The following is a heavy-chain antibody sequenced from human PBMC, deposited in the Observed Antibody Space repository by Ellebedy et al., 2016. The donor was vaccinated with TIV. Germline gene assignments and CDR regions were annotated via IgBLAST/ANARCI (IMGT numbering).Heavy chain of an antibody. CDR3: ADPPTGF. J-gene: IGHJ4*02. Sequence: PGGSLRLSCAASGFTFSKLWMTWVRQAPGKGLEWVGNINQEGSEKHYVESVKGRFTISRDNAKNSLYLQMNSLRAEDTAVYYCADPPTGFWGQGTLVTVSS. D-gene: IGHD3-10*01. CDR2: INQEGSEK. V-gene: IGHV3-7*03. CDR1: GFTFSKLW.